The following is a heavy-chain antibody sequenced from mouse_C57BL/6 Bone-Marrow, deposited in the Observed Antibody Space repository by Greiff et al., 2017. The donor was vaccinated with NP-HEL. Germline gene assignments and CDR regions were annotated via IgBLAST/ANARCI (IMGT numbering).Heavy chain of an antibody. CDR3: TGSPY. V-gene: IGHV1-15*01. Sequence: QVQLQQSGAELVRPGASVTLSCKASGYTFTDYEMHWVKQTPVHGLEWIGAIDPDTGGTAYNQKFKGKATLTADKSSSTAYMELRSLTSEDSAVYYGTGSPYWGQGTTLTVSS. CDR1: GYTFTDYE. J-gene: IGHJ2*01. CDR2: IDPDTGGT.